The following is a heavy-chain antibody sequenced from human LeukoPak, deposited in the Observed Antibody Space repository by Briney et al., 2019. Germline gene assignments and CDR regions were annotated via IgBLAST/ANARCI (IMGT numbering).Heavy chain of an antibody. V-gene: IGHV1-2*02. CDR2: INPNSGGT. Sequence: ASVKVSCKASGYTFTGYYMHWVRQAPGQGLEWMGWINPNSGGTNYAQKFQGRVTMTRDTSISTAYMELSRLRSGDTAVYYCAPRGSGYYPFDYWGQGTLVTVSS. CDR1: GYTFTGYY. D-gene: IGHD3-22*01. CDR3: APRGSGYYPFDY. J-gene: IGHJ4*02.